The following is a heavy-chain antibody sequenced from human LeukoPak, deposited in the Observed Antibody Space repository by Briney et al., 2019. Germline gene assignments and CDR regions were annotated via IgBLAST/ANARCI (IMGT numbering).Heavy chain of an antibody. CDR1: GFTFSSYS. CDR2: ISSSSSYI. V-gene: IGHV3-21*01. J-gene: IGHJ4*02. CDR3: ASFGELSLFDY. Sequence: GGSLRPSCAASGFTFSSYSMNWVRQAPGKGLEWVSSISSSSSYIYYADSVKGRFTISRDNAKNSLYLQMNSLRAEDTAVYYCASFGELSLFDYWGQGTLVTVSS. D-gene: IGHD3-10*01.